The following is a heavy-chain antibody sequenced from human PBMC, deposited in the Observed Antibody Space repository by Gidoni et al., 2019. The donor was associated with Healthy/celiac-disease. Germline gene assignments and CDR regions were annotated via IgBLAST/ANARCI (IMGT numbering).Heavy chain of an antibody. CDR3: AREYGSGSYPPNFDY. D-gene: IGHD3-10*01. J-gene: IGHJ4*02. V-gene: IGHV3-48*03. CDR2: ISSSGSTI. Sequence: CQAPGKGLEWVSYISSSGSTIYYAVSVKGRFTISRDNAKNSLYLQMNSLRAEDTAVYYCAREYGSGSYPPNFDYWGQGTLVTVSS.